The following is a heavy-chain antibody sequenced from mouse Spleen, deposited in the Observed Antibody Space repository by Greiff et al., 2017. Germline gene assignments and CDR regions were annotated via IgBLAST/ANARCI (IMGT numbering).Heavy chain of an antibody. V-gene: IGHV2-5-1*01. CDR3: AKNGGAMDY. Sequence: VMLVESGPSLVQPSQSLSITCKVSGFSLTSYGVHWVRQSPGKGLEWLGVIWRGGSTDYNAAFMSRLSITKDNSKSQVFFKMNSLQADDTAIYYCAKNGGAMDYWGQGTSVTVSS. J-gene: IGHJ4*01. CDR1: GFSLTSYG. CDR2: IWRGGST.